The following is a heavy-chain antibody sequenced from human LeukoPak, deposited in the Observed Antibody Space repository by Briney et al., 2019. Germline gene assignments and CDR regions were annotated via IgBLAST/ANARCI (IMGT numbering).Heavy chain of an antibody. CDR3: ARYGFSHFDH. CDR2: IHYTGST. D-gene: IGHD3-3*01. CDR1: GGSISGYY. V-gene: IGHV4-59*01. J-gene: IGHJ4*02. Sequence: SETLSLTCTASGGSISGYYWSWVRQPPGKGLEFVGHIHYTGSTYYNPSLRSRVAISLDTPKKQFSLKLSSVTAADTAVYYCARYGFSHFDHWGQGTLVTVSS.